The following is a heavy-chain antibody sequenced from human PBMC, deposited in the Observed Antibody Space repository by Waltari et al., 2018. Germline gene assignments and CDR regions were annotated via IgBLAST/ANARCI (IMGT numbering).Heavy chain of an antibody. CDR1: GGSISSYY. CDR2: IYTSGST. J-gene: IGHJ6*03. D-gene: IGHD1-7*01. V-gene: IGHV4-4*07. Sequence: QVQLQESGPGLVKPSETLSLTCTVSGGSISSYYWSWIRQPAGKGLEWIGRIYTSGSTNYHPSLKSRVTMSVDTSKNQFSLKLSSVTAADTAVYYCARGAITGTKSSNYYYYMDVWGKGTTVTVSS. CDR3: ARGAITGTKSSNYYYYMDV.